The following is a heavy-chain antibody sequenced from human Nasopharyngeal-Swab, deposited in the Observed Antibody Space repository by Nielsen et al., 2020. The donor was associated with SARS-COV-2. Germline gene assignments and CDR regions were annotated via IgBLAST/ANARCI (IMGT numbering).Heavy chain of an antibody. D-gene: IGHD3/OR15-3a*01. CDR2: IYPGDSDT. J-gene: IGHJ4*02. V-gene: IGHV5-51*01. Sequence: GDSLKISCKVSGYKILNYWIGWVRQMPGKGPEWIGIIYPGDSDTRFSPSFEGQVTMSVDRSISTAYLQWSSLKDSDSAMYYCARVGWTGNYRGQLDSWGQGTLVTVSS. CDR3: ARVGWTGNYRGQLDS. CDR1: GYKILNYW.